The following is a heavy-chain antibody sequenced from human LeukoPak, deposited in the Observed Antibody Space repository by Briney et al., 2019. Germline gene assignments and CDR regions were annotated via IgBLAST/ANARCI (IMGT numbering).Heavy chain of an antibody. Sequence: GGSLRLSCAASGFTFSSFAMHWVRQAPGKGLEWVATTSYDRTNKYYADSVKGRFTISRDNSENTLYLQMNSLKIEDTAVYYCARDGGAWIQLWLSFDFWGQGTLVTVSS. V-gene: IGHV3-30-3*01. CDR1: GFTFSSFA. CDR3: ARDGGAWIQLWLSFDF. J-gene: IGHJ4*02. D-gene: IGHD5-18*01. CDR2: TSYDRTNK.